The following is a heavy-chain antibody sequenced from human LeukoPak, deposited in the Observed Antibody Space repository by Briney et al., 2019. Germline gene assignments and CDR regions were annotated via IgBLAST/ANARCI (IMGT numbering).Heavy chain of an antibody. D-gene: IGHD4-17*01. CDR2: ISDSGGST. CDR3: AKDSTTLTTFFDY. Sequence: GGSLRLSCAASGFTFSSYAMSWVRQAPGKGLEWVSAISDSGGSTYYADSVKGRFTISRDNPKNTLYLQMNSLRAEDTAVYYCAKDSTTLTTFFDYWGHGTLVTVSS. CDR1: GFTFSSYA. J-gene: IGHJ4*01. V-gene: IGHV3-23*01.